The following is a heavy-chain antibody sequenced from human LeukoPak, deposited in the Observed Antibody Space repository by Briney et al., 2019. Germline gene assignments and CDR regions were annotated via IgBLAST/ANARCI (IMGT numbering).Heavy chain of an antibody. CDR1: GFTVSSNY. CDR2: IYSGGST. D-gene: IGHD2-8*01. J-gene: IGHJ6*03. V-gene: IGHV3-66*01. Sequence: GGSLRLSCVASGFTVSSNYMSWVRQAPGKGLDCVAIIYSGGSTYYADSVKGRFTISRDDSKNTLYLQMNSLRAEDTAVYYCARGRRGSTYAADYMDVWGKGTTVTISS. CDR3: ARGRRGSTYAADYMDV.